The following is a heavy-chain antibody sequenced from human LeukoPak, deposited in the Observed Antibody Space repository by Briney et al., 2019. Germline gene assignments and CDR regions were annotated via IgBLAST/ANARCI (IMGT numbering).Heavy chain of an antibody. CDR2: IIHTGVET. V-gene: IGHV3-23*01. CDR1: GFTVSNYH. J-gene: IGHJ4*02. Sequence: GGSLRLSCAASGFTVSNYHINWVRQAPGWGLEWVAAIIHTGVETYYADSVKGRFTLSRDNSENMVHLQMNSLRVDDTAVYYCVRDPFDSSGHDQGAYWGQGALVTVSS. D-gene: IGHD3-22*01. CDR3: VRDPFDSSGHDQGAY.